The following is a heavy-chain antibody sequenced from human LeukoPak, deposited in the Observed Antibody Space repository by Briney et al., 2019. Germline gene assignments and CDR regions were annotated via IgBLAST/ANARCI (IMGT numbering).Heavy chain of an antibody. CDR2: IIHTGVET. V-gene: IGHV3-23*01. CDR1: GFTVSNYH. J-gene: IGHJ4*02. Sequence: GGSLRLSCAASGFTVSNYHINWVRQAPGWGLEWVAAIIHTGVETYYADSVKGRFTLSRDNSENMVHLQMNSLRVDDTAVYYCVRDPFDSSGHDQGAYWGQGALVTVSS. D-gene: IGHD3-22*01. CDR3: VRDPFDSSGHDQGAY.